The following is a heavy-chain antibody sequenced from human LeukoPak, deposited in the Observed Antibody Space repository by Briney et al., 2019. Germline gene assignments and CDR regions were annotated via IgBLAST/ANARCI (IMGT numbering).Heavy chain of an antibody. D-gene: IGHD2-15*01. V-gene: IGHV1-2*02. J-gene: IGHJ4*02. CDR2: INPNSGGT. CDR1: GYTFTGYY. Sequence: ASVKVSCKASGYTFTGYYMHWVRQAPGQGLEWMGWINPNSGGTNYAQKFQGRVTMTSDTSISTAYMELSRLRSDDTAVYYCARDDCSGGSCYKDYWGQGTLVTVSS. CDR3: ARDDCSGGSCYKDY.